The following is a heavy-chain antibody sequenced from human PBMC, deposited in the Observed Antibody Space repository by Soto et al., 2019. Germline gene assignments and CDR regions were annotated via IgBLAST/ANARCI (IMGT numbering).Heavy chain of an antibody. CDR1: GFSFSNYG. D-gene: IGHD3-3*02. CDR2: ISYGGSTK. J-gene: IGHJ6*02. CDR3: AKDQISHFWSGFPPYYSYTMDV. V-gene: IGHV3-30*18. Sequence: GGSLRLSCAASGFSFSNYGMHWVRLAQGRGLEWVAVISYGGSTKYYGDSVKGRFTISRDNSINTLYLQMNSLRAEDTALYYCAKDQISHFWSGFPPYYSYTMDVWGPGTTVTVSS.